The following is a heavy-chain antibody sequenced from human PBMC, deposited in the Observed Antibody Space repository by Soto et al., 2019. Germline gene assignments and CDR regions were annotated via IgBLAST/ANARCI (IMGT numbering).Heavy chain of an antibody. D-gene: IGHD3-10*01. CDR1: GFSLSTSGVG. CDR3: AHRLALPPGRGDAFDI. V-gene: IGHV2-5*01. J-gene: IGHJ3*02. CDR2: IYWNDDK. Sequence: QITLKESGPTLVKPTQTLTLTCTFSGFSLSTSGVGVGWIRQPPGKALEWLALIYWNDDKRYSPSLKSRLTITKDTSKNQVVLTMTNIDPVDTATYYCAHRLALPPGRGDAFDIWGQGTMVTVSS.